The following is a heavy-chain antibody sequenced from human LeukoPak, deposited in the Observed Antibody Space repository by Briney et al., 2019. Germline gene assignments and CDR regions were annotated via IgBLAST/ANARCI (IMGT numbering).Heavy chain of an antibody. CDR3: ARDGIWFGELFDAFDI. CDR1: GYTFTSYG. J-gene: IGHJ3*02. CDR2: ISAYNGNT. D-gene: IGHD3-10*01. V-gene: IGHV1-18*04. Sequence: ASVKVSCKASGYTFTSYGISWVRQAPGQGLERMGWISAYNGNTNYAQKLQGRVTMTTDTSTSTAYMELRSLRSDDTAVYYCARDGIWFGELFDAFDIWGQGTMVTVSS.